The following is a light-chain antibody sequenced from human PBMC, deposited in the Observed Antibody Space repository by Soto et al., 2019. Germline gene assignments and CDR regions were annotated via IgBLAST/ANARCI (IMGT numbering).Light chain of an antibody. J-gene: IGLJ1*01. V-gene: IGLV1-44*01. CDR1: SSNIGSGT. Sequence: QLVLTQPPSASGTPGQRVTISCSGRSSNIGSGTVNWYQQLPGTAPKLLIYNNDQWASGVPDRFSGSKSGTSASLAISGLQSEDEADYYCASWDVSLNGLYVFGTGTKVTVL. CDR3: ASWDVSLNGLYV. CDR2: NND.